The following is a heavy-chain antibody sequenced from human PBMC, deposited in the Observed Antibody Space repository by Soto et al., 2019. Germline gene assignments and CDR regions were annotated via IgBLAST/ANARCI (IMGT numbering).Heavy chain of an antibody. Sequence: GGSVEVFFKASGYPFTSYAMHLARRAPGQSLAGMGWINAGNGNTKYSQKFQGRVTITRDTSASTAYMELSSLRSEDTAVYYCARGPDYDILTGYYHPGYFDLWGRGTMVTVSS. CDR3: ARGPDYDILTGYYHPGYFDL. J-gene: IGHJ2*01. CDR2: INAGNGNT. D-gene: IGHD3-9*01. V-gene: IGHV1-3*01. CDR1: GYPFTSYA.